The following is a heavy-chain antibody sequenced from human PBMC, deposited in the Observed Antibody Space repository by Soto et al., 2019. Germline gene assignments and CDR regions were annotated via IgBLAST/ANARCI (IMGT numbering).Heavy chain of an antibody. J-gene: IGHJ4*02. CDR3: ARGFYGSGSYYKNFYFDY. V-gene: IGHV3-13*04. Sequence: PGGSLRLSCAASGFTFSAFSSYDMHWVRQATGKGLEWVSGIGIAGDTYYPGSVKGRFTISRENAKNSLYLQMNSLRAEDTAVYYCARGFYGSGSYYKNFYFDYWGQGALVTVSS. CDR2: IGIAGDT. D-gene: IGHD3-10*01. CDR1: GFTFSAFSSYD.